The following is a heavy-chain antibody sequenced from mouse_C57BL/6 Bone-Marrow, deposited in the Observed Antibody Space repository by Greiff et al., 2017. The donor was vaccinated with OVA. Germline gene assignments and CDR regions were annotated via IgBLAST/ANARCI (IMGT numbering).Heavy chain of an antibody. Sequence: EVNLVESGGDLVKPGGSLKLSCAASGFTFSSYGMSWVRQTPDKRLEWVATLSSGGSYTYYPDSVKGRFTISRDNAKNTLYLQMSSLKSEDTAMYYCARPYDYDEAWFAYWGQGTLVTVSA. V-gene: IGHV5-6*01. CDR1: GFTFSSYG. D-gene: IGHD2-4*01. CDR2: LSSGGSYT. J-gene: IGHJ3*01. CDR3: ARPYDYDEAWFAY.